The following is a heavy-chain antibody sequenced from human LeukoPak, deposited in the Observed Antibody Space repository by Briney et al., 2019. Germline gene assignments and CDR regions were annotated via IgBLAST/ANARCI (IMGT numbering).Heavy chain of an antibody. D-gene: IGHD6-13*01. CDR2: IFHTGST. V-gene: IGHV4-4*09. Sequence: SETLSLTCTVSGGSIGLYYWAWIRQPPGKGLEWIGYIFHTGSTNYNPSLKGRLTISVDTSRNQFSLRLSSVTAADTAVYYCARALAAAGPFYYYYGMDVWGQGTTVTVSS. J-gene: IGHJ6*02. CDR1: GGSIGLYY. CDR3: ARALAAAGPFYYYYGMDV.